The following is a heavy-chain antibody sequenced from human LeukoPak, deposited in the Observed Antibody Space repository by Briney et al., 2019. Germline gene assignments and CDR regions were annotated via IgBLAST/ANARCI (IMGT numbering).Heavy chain of an antibody. V-gene: IGHV1-2*02. J-gene: IGHJ4*02. CDR1: GYTFTGYY. CDR3: ARDSSGWYIDY. CDR2: INPNSGGT. D-gene: IGHD6-19*01. Sequence: GASVKASCKASGYTFTGYYMHWVRRAPGQGLEWMGWINPNSGGTNYAQKFQGRVTMTRDTSISTAYMELSRLRSDDTAVYYCARDSSGWYIDYWGQGTLVTVSS.